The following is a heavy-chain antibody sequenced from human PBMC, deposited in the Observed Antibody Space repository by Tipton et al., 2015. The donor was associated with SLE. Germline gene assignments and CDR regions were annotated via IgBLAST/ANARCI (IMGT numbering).Heavy chain of an antibody. CDR1: GYSFTSYW. CDR3: ARATVLTPNWDYFDY. V-gene: IGHV5-51*03. CDR2: IYPGDSDT. J-gene: IGHJ4*02. Sequence: QSGAEVKKPGESLKISCKGSGYSFTSYWIGWVRQMPGKGLEWMGIIYPGDSDTRYSPSFQGQVTISADKSISTAYLQWSSLKASDTAMYYCARATVLTPNWDYFDYWGQGTLVTVSS. D-gene: IGHD4-23*01.